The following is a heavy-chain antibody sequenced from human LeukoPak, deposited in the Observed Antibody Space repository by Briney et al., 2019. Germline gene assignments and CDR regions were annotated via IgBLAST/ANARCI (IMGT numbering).Heavy chain of an antibody. V-gene: IGHV3-21*01. CDR3: ARVLRVTQGRNHDAFDI. CDR2: ISSSSSYI. CDR1: GFTFSSYS. Sequence: PGGSLRLSCAASGFTFSSYSMNWVRQAPGKGLEWVSSISSSSSYIYYADSVKGRFTISRDNAKNSLYLQMNSLRAEDTAVYYCARVLRVTQGRNHDAFDIWGQGTMVTVSS. J-gene: IGHJ3*02. D-gene: IGHD4-23*01.